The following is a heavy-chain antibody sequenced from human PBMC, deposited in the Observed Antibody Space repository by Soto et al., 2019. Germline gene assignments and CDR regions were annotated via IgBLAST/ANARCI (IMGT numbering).Heavy chain of an antibody. V-gene: IGHV3-21*01. CDR2: ISSSTTYI. J-gene: IGHJ6*02. CDR1: GFTFSSYN. D-gene: IGHD1-7*01. Sequence: EVQLVESGGGLVKPGGSLRLSCAASGFTFSSYNMNWVRQAPGKGLEWVSSISSSTTYIYYADSVTGRFTISRDNAKHSLYLQMNSLGAGDTAVYYSARETEDYNWNYGLMDVWDQGTTVTGSS. CDR3: ARETEDYNWNYGLMDV.